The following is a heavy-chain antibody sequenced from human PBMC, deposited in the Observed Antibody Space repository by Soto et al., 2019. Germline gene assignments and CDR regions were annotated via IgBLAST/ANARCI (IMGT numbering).Heavy chain of an antibody. Sequence: PGGSLRLSCAASGFTFSSYGMHWVRQAPGNGLEWVAVIWYDGSNKYYADSVKGRFTISRDNSKNTLYLHMSSLRAEDTAVYYCAKWGNDWGYYYYGMNVWGQGTTVTVSS. J-gene: IGHJ6*02. CDR1: GFTFSSYG. V-gene: IGHV3-33*06. D-gene: IGHD7-27*01. CDR3: AKWGNDWGYYYYGMNV. CDR2: IWYDGSNK.